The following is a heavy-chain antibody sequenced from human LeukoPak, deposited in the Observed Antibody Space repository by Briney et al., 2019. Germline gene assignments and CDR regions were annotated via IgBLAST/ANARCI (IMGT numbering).Heavy chain of an antibody. Sequence: GGSLRLSCAASGFTFSAFAMNWVRQAPGKGLEWVAVISYDGSNKYYADSVKGRFTISRDNSKNTLYLQMNSLRAEDTAVYYCARDYDFWSGYPTPYYYYYGMDVWGQGTTVTVSS. J-gene: IGHJ6*02. CDR2: ISYDGSNK. D-gene: IGHD3-3*01. V-gene: IGHV3-30-3*01. CDR3: ARDYDFWSGYPTPYYYYYGMDV. CDR1: GFTFSAFA.